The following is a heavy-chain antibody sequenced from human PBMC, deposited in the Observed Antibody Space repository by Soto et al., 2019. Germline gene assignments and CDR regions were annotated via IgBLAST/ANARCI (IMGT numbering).Heavy chain of an antibody. V-gene: IGHV3-11*05. CDR3: ARAGFYDDLCGNINY. CDR2: ISSSSSHT. CDR1: GSIFSDYY. J-gene: IGHJ4*02. D-gene: IGHD3-16*01. Sequence: QVQVVESGGGLVKPGGSLRLSCAASGSIFSDYYMSWIRQAPGKGLEWVSYISSSSSHTNHADSVQGRFTISRDNAKNSLYLQMNSLRAEDTAVYYCARAGFYDDLCGNINYWGQGTLVTVSS.